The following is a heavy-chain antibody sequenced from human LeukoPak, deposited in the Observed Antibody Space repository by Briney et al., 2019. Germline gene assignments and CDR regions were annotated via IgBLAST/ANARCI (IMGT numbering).Heavy chain of an antibody. CDR2: LSGSSSYI. V-gene: IGHV3-21*01. D-gene: IGHD6-13*01. CDR3: ARGYAVDSSSIGIQYYFDY. J-gene: IGHJ4*02. Sequence: GGSLRLSCAASGFTFSSFTMNWVRQAPGKGLEWVSSLSGSSSYIYYADSVKGRFTISRDNAKISLFLQMNSLRAEDTAVYYCARGYAVDSSSIGIQYYFDYWGQGTLVTVSS. CDR1: GFTFSSFT.